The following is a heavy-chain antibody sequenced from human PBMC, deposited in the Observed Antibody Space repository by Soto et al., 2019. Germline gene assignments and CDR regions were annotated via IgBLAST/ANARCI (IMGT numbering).Heavy chain of an antibody. CDR3: AHSGWFGERLGWKPFY. D-gene: IGHD3-10*01. V-gene: IGHV2-5*02. CDR1: GFSLSTSGVG. J-gene: IGHJ4*02. Sequence: SGPTLVKPTQTLTLTCTFSGFSLSTSGVGVGWIRQPPGKALEWLALIYWDDDKRYSPSLKSRLTITKDTSKNQVVLTMTNMDPVDTATYYCAHSGWFGERLGWKPFYWGQGTLVTVSS. CDR2: IYWDDDK.